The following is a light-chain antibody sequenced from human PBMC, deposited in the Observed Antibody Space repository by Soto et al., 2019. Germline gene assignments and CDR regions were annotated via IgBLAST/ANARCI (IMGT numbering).Light chain of an antibody. CDR2: DVS. CDR1: SSDVGGYDF. Sequence: SVLTQPRSVPGSPGQSVTISCTGTSSDVGGYDFVSWYQQHPGKAPKLMISDVSKRPSGVPDRFSGSKSSNTASLTISGLQAEDEADYYCCSYAGDLALFGGGSKVTVL. J-gene: IGLJ2*01. V-gene: IGLV2-11*01. CDR3: CSYAGDLAL.